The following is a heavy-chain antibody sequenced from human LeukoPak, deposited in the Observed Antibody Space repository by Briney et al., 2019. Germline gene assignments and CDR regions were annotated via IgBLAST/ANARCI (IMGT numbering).Heavy chain of an antibody. Sequence: PSETLSLTCTVSGGSISSGGYYWSWIRQHPGKGLEWIGYIYYGGSTYYNPSLKSRVSISVDTSKNQFSLRLSSVTAADTAVYYCAISDGYCTTTTCYNPFDYWGQGTLVTVSS. CDR3: AISDGYCTTTTCYNPFDY. CDR2: IYYGGST. CDR1: GGSISSGGYY. J-gene: IGHJ4*02. D-gene: IGHD2-2*02. V-gene: IGHV4-31*03.